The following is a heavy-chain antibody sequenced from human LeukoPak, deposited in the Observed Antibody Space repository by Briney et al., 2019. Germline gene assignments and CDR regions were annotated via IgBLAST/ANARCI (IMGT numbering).Heavy chain of an antibody. Sequence: TLSLTCTVSGGSISSVSYYWSWIRQPAGKGLEWIGRIYTSGSTNYNPSLKSRVTISVDTSKNQFSLKLNSVTAADTAVYYCARLYGSGSSLYFDYWGQGTLVTVSS. CDR3: ARLYGSGSSLYFDY. V-gene: IGHV4-61*02. CDR2: IYTSGST. D-gene: IGHD3-10*01. J-gene: IGHJ4*02. CDR1: GGSISSVSYY.